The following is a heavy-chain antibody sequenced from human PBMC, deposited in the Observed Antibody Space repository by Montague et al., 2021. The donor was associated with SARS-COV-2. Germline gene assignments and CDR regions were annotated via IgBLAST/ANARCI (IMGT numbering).Heavy chain of an antibody. CDR3: ARDAGYNWNTEAYALDM. J-gene: IGHJ3*02. D-gene: IGHD1/OR15-1a*01. CDR2: FSGSSTKM. CDR1: GFSLSSYS. Sequence: SLRLSCPAPGFSLSSYSMNWVRQAPGKGLEWVSYFSGSSTKMNFADSVKGRFTISRDIAKNSLYLQMDSLTDEDTAVYYCARDAGYNWNTEAYALDMWGQGTMVVVSS. V-gene: IGHV3-48*02.